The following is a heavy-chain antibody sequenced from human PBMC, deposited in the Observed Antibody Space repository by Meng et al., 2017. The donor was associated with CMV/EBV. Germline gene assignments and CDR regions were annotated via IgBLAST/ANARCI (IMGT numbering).Heavy chain of an antibody. CDR3: ARSMVVAGDWFDP. CDR2: IYTSGST. V-gene: IGHV4-4*07. D-gene: IGHD2-15*01. Sequence: QVWGPGLVKPSETLSLTCTVSCGSINSISWSWIRQPAGKGLEWIGRIYTSGSTNYNPSLKSRVTMSVDTSKNQFSLKLSSVTAADTAVYYCARSMVVAGDWFDPWGQGTLVTVSS. J-gene: IGHJ5*02. CDR1: CGSINSIS.